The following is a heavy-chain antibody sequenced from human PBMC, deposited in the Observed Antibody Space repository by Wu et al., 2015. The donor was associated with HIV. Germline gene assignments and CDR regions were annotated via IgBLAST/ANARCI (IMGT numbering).Heavy chain of an antibody. Sequence: QVQLLQSGAEVRKPGASVRVSCKTSGYIFTDYYIHWVRQAPGQGLQWMGWIIPHSGDTNYAQKFQGRVTLTRDTSISTAYMELSSLKSDDTAVYYCARDELFRVDDAFDMWGQGTMVTVSS. J-gene: IGHJ3*02. V-gene: IGHV1-2*02. D-gene: IGHD2-15*01. CDR3: ARDELFRVDDAFDM. CDR1: GYIFTDYY. CDR2: IIPHSGDT.